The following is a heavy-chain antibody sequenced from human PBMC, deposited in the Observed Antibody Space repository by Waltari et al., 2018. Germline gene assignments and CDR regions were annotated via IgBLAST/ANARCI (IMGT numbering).Heavy chain of an antibody. CDR1: GYSLSSGSY. CDR2: IYHSGST. CDR3: ARAGVAAAEFSYGMDV. D-gene: IGHD6-13*01. Sequence: QVQLQESGPGLVKPSETLSLTCAVSGYSLSSGSYRGWIRQPPGKGLEWIGSIYHSGSTYYNPSLKSRVTISVDTSKNQFSLKLSSVTAADTAVYYCARAGVAAAEFSYGMDVWGQGTTVTVSS. J-gene: IGHJ6*02. V-gene: IGHV4-38-2*01.